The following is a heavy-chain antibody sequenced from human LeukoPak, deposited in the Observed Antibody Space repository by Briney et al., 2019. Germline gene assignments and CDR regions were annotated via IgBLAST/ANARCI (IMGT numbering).Heavy chain of an antibody. Sequence: GGSLRLSCAASGFTFSSYSMNWVRQAPGKGLEWVSYISSSSSTIYYADSVKGRFTISRDNAKNSLYLQMYSLRDEDTAVYYCARYRWFDPWGQGTLVTVSS. D-gene: IGHD2-2*01. CDR2: ISSSSSTI. V-gene: IGHV3-48*02. CDR1: GFTFSSYS. J-gene: IGHJ5*02. CDR3: ARYRWFDP.